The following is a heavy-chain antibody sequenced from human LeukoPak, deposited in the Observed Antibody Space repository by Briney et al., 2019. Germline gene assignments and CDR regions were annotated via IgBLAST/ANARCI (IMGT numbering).Heavy chain of an antibody. CDR1: GYTFTGYY. V-gene: IGHV7-4-1*02. Sequence: ASVKVSCKASGYTFTGYYMHWVRQAPGQGLEWMGWINTNTGNPTYAQGFTGRFVFSLDTSVSTAYLQISSLKAEDTAVYYCARDWIFGSVGATTSEYFQHWGQGTLVTVSS. J-gene: IGHJ1*01. D-gene: IGHD1-26*01. CDR3: ARDWIFGSVGATTSEYFQH. CDR2: INTNTGNP.